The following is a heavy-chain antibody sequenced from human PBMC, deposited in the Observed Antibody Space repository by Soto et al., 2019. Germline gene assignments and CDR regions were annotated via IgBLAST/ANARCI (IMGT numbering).Heavy chain of an antibody. J-gene: IGHJ4*02. CDR3: ARGALRWSTSWDFDY. CDR2: IYDSGST. Sequence: SETLSLTCAVSGASITSGGYSWSWIRQPPGKGLEWIGYIYDSGSTYYNPSLKSRVTISVDRSKNQFSLKLSSATAADTAVYYCARGALRWSTSWDFDYWGQGTLVTVS. CDR1: GASITSGGYS. D-gene: IGHD4-17*01. V-gene: IGHV4-30-2*01.